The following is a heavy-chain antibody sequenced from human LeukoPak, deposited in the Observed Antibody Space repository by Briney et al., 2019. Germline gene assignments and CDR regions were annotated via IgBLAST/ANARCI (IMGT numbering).Heavy chain of an antibody. V-gene: IGHV3-74*01. J-gene: IGHJ4*02. Sequence: GASLRLPCAASGFTFSNYWMHWVRQAPGKGLEWVSRINTDGTSTIYADSVRGRFTISRDNSQNTLYLQMNSLRADDTAVYYCARQTTYSGNFYWGKGTLVTVSS. CDR3: ARQTTYSGNFY. CDR2: INTDGTST. D-gene: IGHD1-1*01. CDR1: GFTFSNYW.